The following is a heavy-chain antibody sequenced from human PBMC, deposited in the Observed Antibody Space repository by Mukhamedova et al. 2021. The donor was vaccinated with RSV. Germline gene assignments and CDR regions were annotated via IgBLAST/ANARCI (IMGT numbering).Heavy chain of an antibody. J-gene: IGHJ4*02. Sequence: GKGLVWVSRIKSDGSETNYADAVKGRFTISRDNAKNTLYLQLNSLRAEDTAVYYCARDEVLGSGSCDYWGRGTLLTVLS. D-gene: IGHD3-10*01. CDR2: IKSDGSET. V-gene: IGHV3-74*01. CDR3: ARDEVLGSGSCDY.